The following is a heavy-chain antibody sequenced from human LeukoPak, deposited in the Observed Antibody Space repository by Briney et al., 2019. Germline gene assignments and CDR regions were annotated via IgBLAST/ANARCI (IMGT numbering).Heavy chain of an antibody. Sequence: GGSLRLSCAASGFTFNTYSMNWVRQAPGKGLEWVSYISSSSSTIYYADFVKGRFTISRDNAKNSLYLQMNSLRDEDTAVYYCAPNRDLRYWGQGTLVSVSS. V-gene: IGHV3-48*02. CDR1: GFTFNTYS. CDR2: ISSSSSTI. CDR3: APNRDLRY. J-gene: IGHJ4*02. D-gene: IGHD2-21*02.